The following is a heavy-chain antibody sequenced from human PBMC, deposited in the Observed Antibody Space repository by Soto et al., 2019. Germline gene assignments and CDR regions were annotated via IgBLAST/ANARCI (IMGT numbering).Heavy chain of an antibody. CDR1: GFSVSYSY. V-gene: IGHV3-66*01. Sequence: EVQLVEAGGGLVQPGESLRLSCAASGFSVSYSYMSWVRQTPWKGLEWVSVIYNGGTTYYADSVKGRFTISRDDSRNSLILKMSSLRIDGTTLYYGVKELRSVRNEWAAYCWGQGTLVTVSS. D-gene: IGHD3-16*01. CDR2: IYNGGTT. J-gene: IGHJ4*02. CDR3: VKELRSVRNEWAAYC.